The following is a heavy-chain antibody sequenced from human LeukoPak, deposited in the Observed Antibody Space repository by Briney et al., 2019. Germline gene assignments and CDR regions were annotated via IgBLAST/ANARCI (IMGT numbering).Heavy chain of an antibody. D-gene: IGHD7-27*01. CDR2: IYYSGST. Sequence: SQTLSLTCNVSGGSISSGGSRWSWIRQHPGKGLEWIGYIYYSGSTYYNPSLESRLTMSVDTSKNQFSLHLTSVTAADTAVYYCARDWGTYFDYWGQGTLVTVSS. CDR1: GGSISSGGSR. V-gene: IGHV4-31*03. CDR3: ARDWGTYFDY. J-gene: IGHJ4*02.